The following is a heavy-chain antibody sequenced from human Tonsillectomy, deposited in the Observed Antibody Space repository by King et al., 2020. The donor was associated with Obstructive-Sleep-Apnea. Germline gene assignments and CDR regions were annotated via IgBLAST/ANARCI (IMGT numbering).Heavy chain of an antibody. CDR2: ISSSGTYT. J-gene: IGHJ4*02. CDR1: GFTFSDYY. CDR3: ARGRTYYYDRSGYWSDY. D-gene: IGHD3-22*01. V-gene: IGHV3-11*06. Sequence: QVQLVESGGGLVKPGGSLRLSCAASGFTFSDYYMSWIRQAPGKGLEWVSHISSSGTYTNYADSVKGRFTISRDNAKNSLYLQMNSLRAEDTAVYYCARGRTYYYDRSGYWSDYWGQGTLVTVSS.